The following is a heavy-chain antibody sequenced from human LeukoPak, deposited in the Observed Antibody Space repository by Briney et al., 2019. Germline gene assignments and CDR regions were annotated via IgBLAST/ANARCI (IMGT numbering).Heavy chain of an antibody. Sequence: GGSLRLSCAASGFTSSSYAMHWVRQAPGKGLEWVAVISYDGSNKYYADSVKGRFTISRDNSKNTLYLQMNSLRAEDTAVYYCARRGYSGYDFISDFDYWGQGTLVTVSS. CDR1: GFTSSSYA. V-gene: IGHV3-30-3*01. CDR2: ISYDGSNK. D-gene: IGHD5-12*01. J-gene: IGHJ4*02. CDR3: ARRGYSGYDFISDFDY.